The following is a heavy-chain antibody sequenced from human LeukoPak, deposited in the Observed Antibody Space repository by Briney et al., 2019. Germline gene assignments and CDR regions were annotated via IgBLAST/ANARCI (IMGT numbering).Heavy chain of an antibody. CDR1: GYTFTGYY. CDR2: INPNSGGT. D-gene: IGHD3-9*01. CDR3: ARGPRPYYDILTGPKIDAFDI. V-gene: IGHV1-2*04. Sequence: ASVKVSCKASGYTFTGYYMHWVRQAPGQGLEWMGWINPNSGGTNYAQKFQGWVTMTRDTSISIAYMELSRLRSDDTAVYYCARGPRPYYDILTGPKIDAFDIWGQGTMVTVSS. J-gene: IGHJ3*02.